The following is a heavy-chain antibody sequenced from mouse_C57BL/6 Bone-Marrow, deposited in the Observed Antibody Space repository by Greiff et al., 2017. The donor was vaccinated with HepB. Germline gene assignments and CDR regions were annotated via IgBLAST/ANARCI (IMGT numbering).Heavy chain of an antibody. CDR3: ARRDSSGYAMDY. Sequence: VQLQQSGPELVKPGASVKISCKASGYTFTDYYMNWVKQSHGKSLEWIGDINPNNGGTSYNQKFKGKATLTVDKSSSTAYMELRSLTSEDSAVYYCARRDSSGYAMDYWGQGTSVTVSS. CDR1: GYTFTDYY. J-gene: IGHJ4*01. D-gene: IGHD3-2*02. CDR2: INPNNGGT. V-gene: IGHV1-26*01.